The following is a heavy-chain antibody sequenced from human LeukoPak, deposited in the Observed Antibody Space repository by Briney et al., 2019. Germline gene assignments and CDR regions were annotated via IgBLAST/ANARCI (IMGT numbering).Heavy chain of an antibody. CDR2: MSPNSGDT. J-gene: IGHJ4*02. CDR1: GYTFTSYD. V-gene: IGHV1-8*01. D-gene: IGHD7-27*01. Sequence: ASVKVSRKASGYTFTSYDFNWVRQATGQRPEWMGWMSPNSGDTGYAQKFQDRVTMTRNTSISTAYMELSSLRSDDTAVYYCARGPPNWGYDYWGPGTLVTVSS. CDR3: ARGPPNWGYDY.